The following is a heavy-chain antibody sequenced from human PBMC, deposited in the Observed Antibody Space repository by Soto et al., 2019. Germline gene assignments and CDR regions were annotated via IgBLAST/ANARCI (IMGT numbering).Heavy chain of an antibody. CDR3: ARDMYYYGSGSYRQVRNWFDP. D-gene: IGHD3-10*01. V-gene: IGHV3-74*01. Sequence: GESLRLSCAASGFTFSSYWMDWVRQAPGKGLVWVSRINSDGSSTSYADSVKGRFTISRDNAKNTLYLQMNSLRAEDTAVYYCARDMYYYGSGSYRQVRNWFDPWGQGTLVTVSS. CDR1: GFTFSSYW. J-gene: IGHJ5*02. CDR2: INSDGSST.